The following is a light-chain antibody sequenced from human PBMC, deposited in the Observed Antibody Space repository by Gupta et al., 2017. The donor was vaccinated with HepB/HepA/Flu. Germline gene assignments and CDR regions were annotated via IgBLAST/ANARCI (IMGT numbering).Light chain of an antibody. J-gene: IGKJ1*01. CDR1: QSVYNGH. V-gene: IGKV3-20*01. CDR3: HQYDDSPT. CDR2: GVS. Sequence: IVMPQSPGMLSSSPGEGAILSCRASQSVYNGHLAWYQQKPGQAPRLLNYGVSRKATGTPDRFSVSGSGAYFTLTISTLEPEDFALYHCHQYDDSPTFGHGTRVEIK.